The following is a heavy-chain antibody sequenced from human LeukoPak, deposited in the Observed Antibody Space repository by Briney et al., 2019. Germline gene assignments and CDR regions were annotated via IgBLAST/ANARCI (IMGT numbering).Heavy chain of an antibody. CDR1: GFIFSRYA. V-gene: IGHV3-23*01. CDR3: AKALLTIITATGDFDT. CDR2: MSGRGGST. J-gene: IGHJ3*02. D-gene: IGHD2-8*02. Sequence: PGRSLRLSCAASGFIFSRYAMGWVRPAPGRGVEWVSAMSGRGGSTYYAGSVKGWFTISTHNSKNTLCLQMNSLRAEDTAGYYCAKALLTIITATGDFDTCGQGTMVTVSS.